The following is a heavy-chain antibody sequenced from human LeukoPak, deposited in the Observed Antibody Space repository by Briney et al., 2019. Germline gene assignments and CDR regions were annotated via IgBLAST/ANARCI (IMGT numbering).Heavy chain of an antibody. CDR2: INHSGST. CDR1: GGSFSGYY. D-gene: IGHD2-15*01. CDR3: ASLLLYCSGGSCYSGGPKKYYFYY. V-gene: IGHV4-34*01. Sequence: SETLSLTCAVYGGSFSGYYWSWIRQPPGKGLEWIGEINHSGSTNYNPSLKSRVTISVDTSKNQFSLKLSSVTAADTAVYYCASLLLYCSGGSCYSGGPKKYYFYYWGQGTLVTVSS. J-gene: IGHJ4*02.